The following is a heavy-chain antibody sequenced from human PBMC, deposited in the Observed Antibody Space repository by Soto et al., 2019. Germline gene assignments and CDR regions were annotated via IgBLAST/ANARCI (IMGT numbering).Heavy chain of an antibody. CDR2: IYYSGST. CDR3: ARQRFSSHYDYIWGSYRPNDY. CDR1: GGSISSSSYY. J-gene: IGHJ4*02. V-gene: IGHV4-39*01. Sequence: KASETLSLTCTVSGGSISSSSYYWGWIRQPPGKGLEWIGSIYYSGSTYYNPSLKSRVTISVDTSKNQFSLKLSSVTAADTAVYYCARQRFSSHYDYIWGSYRPNDYWGQGTLVTVSS. D-gene: IGHD3-16*02.